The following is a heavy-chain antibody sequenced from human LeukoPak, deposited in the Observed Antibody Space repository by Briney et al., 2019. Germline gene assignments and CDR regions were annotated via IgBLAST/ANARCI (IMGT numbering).Heavy chain of an antibody. J-gene: IGHJ5*02. Sequence: PGRSLRLSCAASGFTFSSYGMHWVRQVPVKGLEWVAVIWYDGSNKHYADSVKGRFTISRDNSKNTLYLQMNSLRVEDTAVYYCARSQYSSSWYGWFDPWGQGTLVTVSS. CDR3: ARSQYSSSWYGWFDP. D-gene: IGHD6-13*01. CDR2: IWYDGSNK. CDR1: GFTFSSYG. V-gene: IGHV3-33*01.